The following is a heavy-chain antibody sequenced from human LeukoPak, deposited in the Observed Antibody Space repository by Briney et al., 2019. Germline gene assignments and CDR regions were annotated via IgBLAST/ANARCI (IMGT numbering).Heavy chain of an antibody. CDR1: GGSFSGYY. D-gene: IGHD3-10*01. Sequence: SETLSLTCAVYGGSFSGYYWSWIRQPPGKGLEWIGEINHSGSTNYNPSLKSRVTISVDTSKNQFSLKLSSVTAADTAVYYCARGSDYYGSGSYYNDRTYYFDYWGQGTLVTVSS. CDR3: ARGSDYYGSGSYYNDRTYYFDY. J-gene: IGHJ4*02. V-gene: IGHV4-34*01. CDR2: INHSGST.